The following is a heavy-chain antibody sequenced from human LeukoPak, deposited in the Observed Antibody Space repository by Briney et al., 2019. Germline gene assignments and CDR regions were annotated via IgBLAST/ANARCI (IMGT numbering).Heavy chain of an antibody. CDR3: ARVATVTTAYYYYMDV. Sequence: SETLSLTCTVSGGSISSYYWSWIRQPAGKGLEWIGRIYTSGSTNYNPSLKSRVTMSVDTSKNQFSLKLSSVTAADTAVYYCARVATVTTAYYYYMDVWGKGTTVTVSS. D-gene: IGHD4-17*01. J-gene: IGHJ6*03. CDR1: GGSISSYY. CDR2: IYTSGST. V-gene: IGHV4-4*07.